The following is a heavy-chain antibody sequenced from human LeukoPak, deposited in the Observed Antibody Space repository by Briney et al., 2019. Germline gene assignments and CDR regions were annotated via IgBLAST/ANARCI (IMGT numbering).Heavy chain of an antibody. D-gene: IGHD3-22*01. CDR1: GFIYNICA. J-gene: IGHJ4*02. Sequence: GGSLRLSCAASGFIYNICAMHWVRQAPGKGLEWVATISYDGNNKHYADSVRGRFTISRDNSKNTLYLQMNSLRAEDTAVYYCVKGVGLYDTSGYFGYWGQGTLVTVSS. V-gene: IGHV3-30-3*01. CDR2: ISYDGNNK. CDR3: VKGVGLYDTSGYFGY.